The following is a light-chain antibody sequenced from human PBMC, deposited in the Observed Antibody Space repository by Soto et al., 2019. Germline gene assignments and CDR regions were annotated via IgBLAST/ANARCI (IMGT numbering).Light chain of an antibody. CDR1: SGDVGGYNF. J-gene: IGLJ3*02. CDR3: CSYGGSYTWV. CDR2: DVS. Sequence: QSALTQPRSVSGSPGQSVTISCTGASGDVGGYNFVSWYQQHPGKAPTLMIFDVSQRPSGVPDRFSGSMSGNTASLTISGLQAEDEADYYCCSYGGSYTWVFGGGTKVTVL. V-gene: IGLV2-11*01.